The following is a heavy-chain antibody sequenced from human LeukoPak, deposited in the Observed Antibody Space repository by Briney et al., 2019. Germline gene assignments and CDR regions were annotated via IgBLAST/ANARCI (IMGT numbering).Heavy chain of an antibody. CDR1: GFTFITYG. J-gene: IGHJ5*02. CDR2: ISYDGSNK. D-gene: IGHD3-10*01. V-gene: IGHV3-30*04. CDR3: ARRGSLHWFDP. Sequence: GGSLRLSCAASGFTFITYGMHWVRQAPGKGLEWVAVISYDGSNKYYVDSVKGRFTISRDNSKNSLYLQMNSLRAEDTALYHCARRGSLHWFDPWGQGTLVTVSS.